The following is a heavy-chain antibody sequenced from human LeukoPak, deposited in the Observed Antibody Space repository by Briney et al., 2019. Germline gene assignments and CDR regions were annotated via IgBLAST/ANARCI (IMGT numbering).Heavy chain of an antibody. CDR1: GFTFSCYA. V-gene: IGHV3-66*01. J-gene: IGHJ4*02. CDR3: AREEGPIDY. Sequence: PGGSLRLSCAASGFTFSCYAMSWVRQAPGKGLEWVSLIHSGGSTNYADSVKGRFTISRDNSKNTVYLQTNSLRGEDTAVYYCAREEGPIDYWGQGTLVTVSS. CDR2: IHSGGST.